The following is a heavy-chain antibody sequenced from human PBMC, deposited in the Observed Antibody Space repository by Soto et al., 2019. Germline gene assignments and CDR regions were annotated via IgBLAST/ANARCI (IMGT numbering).Heavy chain of an antibody. CDR1: GYTFTSYD. CDR3: IKGSAGGYFDD. J-gene: IGHJ4*02. V-gene: IGHV1-8*01. D-gene: IGHD1-26*01. Sequence: QVQLVQSGAEVKKPGASVKVSCKASGYTFTSYDINWVRQATGQGLEWMGWMNPNSNNTGYAQKFQGRLTMTRNTAMSTAYMERRSLRSEDSAGACWIKGSAGGYFDDWGQGTLVTVSS. CDR2: MNPNSNNT.